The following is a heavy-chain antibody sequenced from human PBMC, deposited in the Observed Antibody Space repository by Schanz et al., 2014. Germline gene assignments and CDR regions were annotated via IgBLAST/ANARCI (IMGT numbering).Heavy chain of an antibody. CDR1: GFSFSDYS. J-gene: IGHJ4*02. CDR2: IKISGDV. D-gene: IGHD7-27*01. V-gene: IGHV3-48*02. CDR3: VRDYNWGFDN. Sequence: EGQLVESGGGLVQSGGSLRLSCAASGFSFSDYSMNWVRQAPGKGLEWISYIKISGDVFYTDSVKGRFTISRDNAKSSLYLQMSSLRDEDTAIYYCVRDYNWGFDNWGQGTLVTVSS.